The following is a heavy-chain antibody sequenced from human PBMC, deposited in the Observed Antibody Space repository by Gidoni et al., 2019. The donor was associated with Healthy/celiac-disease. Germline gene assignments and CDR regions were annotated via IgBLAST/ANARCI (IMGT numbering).Heavy chain of an antibody. CDR3: ARGYDSSGYYLYYFDY. CDR2: IIPIFGTA. J-gene: IGHJ4*02. V-gene: IGHV1-69*01. Sequence: QVQLVQSGAAVLKPGSSVKVSCKASGGTFSSYAISWVRQAPGQGLECMGGIIPIFGTANYAQKFQGRVTITADESTSTAYMELSSLRSKDTAVYYCARGYDSSGYYLYYFDYWGQGTLVTVSS. D-gene: IGHD3-22*01. CDR1: GGTFSSYA.